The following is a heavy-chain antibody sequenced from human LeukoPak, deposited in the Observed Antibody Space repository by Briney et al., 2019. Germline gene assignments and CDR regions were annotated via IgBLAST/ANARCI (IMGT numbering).Heavy chain of an antibody. J-gene: IGHJ4*02. D-gene: IGHD6-19*01. Sequence: GGSLRLSCAASGFTFSSYGMHWVRQAPGKGLEWVAVIWYGGSNKYYADSVKGRFTMSRDDSKNTLYLQMNDLRAEDTAVYYCARDMDSSGWYSAFDSWGQGTLVTVSS. CDR3: ARDMDSSGWYSAFDS. V-gene: IGHV3-33*08. CDR1: GFTFSSYG. CDR2: IWYGGSNK.